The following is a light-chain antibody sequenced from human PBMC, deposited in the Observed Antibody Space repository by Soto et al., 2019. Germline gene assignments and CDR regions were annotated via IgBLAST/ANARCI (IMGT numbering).Light chain of an antibody. CDR2: CAS. V-gene: IGKV3-20*01. CDR1: QSVSSSY. J-gene: IGKJ3*01. CDR3: QQYGSSQLCT. Sequence: EIVMTQSPGTLSLSLGERATLSCRASQSVSSSYLAWYQQKPGQAPRLLIYCASSRATGIPDWFSGSGSAAEFTITISRREPQDYAAYYYQQYGSSQLCTFGPGTKVDIK.